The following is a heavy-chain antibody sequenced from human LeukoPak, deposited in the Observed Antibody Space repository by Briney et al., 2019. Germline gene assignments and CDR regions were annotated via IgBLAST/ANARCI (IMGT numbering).Heavy chain of an antibody. Sequence: GGSLRLSCAASGFSFSSYEMNWVRQAPGKRLEWVGLIKSKTDGVTTDFAAPVKGRFTISRDDSKNTLYLQMNSLKTEDTGVYYCTTVGLHWGQGTLVTVSS. CDR3: TTVGLH. J-gene: IGHJ4*02. CDR1: GFSFSSYE. D-gene: IGHD3-10*01. V-gene: IGHV3-15*01. CDR2: IKSKTDGVTT.